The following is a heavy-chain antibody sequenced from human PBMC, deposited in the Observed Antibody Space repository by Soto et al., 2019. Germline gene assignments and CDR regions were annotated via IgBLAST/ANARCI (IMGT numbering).Heavy chain of an antibody. CDR1: GFTFSSYS. Sequence: PGGSLRLSCAASGFTFSSYSMNWVRQAPGKGLEWVSSISSSSSYIYYADSVKGRFTISRDNAKNSLYLQMNSLRAEDTAVYYCARNLYYYDSSGSEGYWGQGTLVTVSS. CDR2: ISSSSSYI. J-gene: IGHJ4*02. D-gene: IGHD3-22*01. V-gene: IGHV3-21*01. CDR3: ARNLYYYDSSGSEGY.